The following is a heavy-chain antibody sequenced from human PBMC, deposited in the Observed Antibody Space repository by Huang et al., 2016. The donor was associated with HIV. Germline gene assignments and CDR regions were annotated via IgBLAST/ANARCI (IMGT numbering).Heavy chain of an antibody. CDR2: IYYSGSS. CDR1: GDSIRSGGYY. V-gene: IGHV4-30-4*08. Sequence: QESGPGLVKPSQTLSLTCTVSGDSIRSGGYYWTRIRQSPAKGLEWIGYIYYSGSSDYNPSLKSRVSISIDAFKNRVSLKLKSVTVADTAVYYCARAPATHSVFFYWGQGTLVTVSA. J-gene: IGHJ4*02. D-gene: IGHD3-3*01. CDR3: ARAPATHSVFFY.